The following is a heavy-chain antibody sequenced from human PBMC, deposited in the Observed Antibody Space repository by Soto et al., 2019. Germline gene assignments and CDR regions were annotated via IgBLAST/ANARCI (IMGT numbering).Heavy chain of an antibody. CDR1: GGSISSGGYY. V-gene: IGHV4-31*03. Sequence: QVQLQESGPGLVKPSQTLSLTCTVSGGSISSGGYYWSWIRQHPGKGLEWIGYIYYSGSTYYNPSLKSRITISLDTSKNQFSLKLSSVTAADTAVYYCARDQKAVTSWYLDLWGRGTLVTVSS. J-gene: IGHJ2*01. D-gene: IGHD4-17*01. CDR3: ARDQKAVTSWYLDL. CDR2: IYYSGST.